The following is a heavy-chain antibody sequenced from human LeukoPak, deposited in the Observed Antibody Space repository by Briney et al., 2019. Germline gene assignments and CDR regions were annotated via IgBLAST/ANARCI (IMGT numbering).Heavy chain of an antibody. CDR3: ARGPTTVTRAFDY. V-gene: IGHV4-59*10. CDR2: IYTSGST. J-gene: IGHJ4*02. D-gene: IGHD4-17*01. CDR1: GGSFSGYY. Sequence: PSETLSLTCAVYGGSFSGYYWSWIRQPAGKGLEYIGRIYTSGSTNYNPSLKSRVTMSVDTSNNQFSLKLSSVTAADTAVYYCARGPTTVTRAFDYWGQGTLVTVSS.